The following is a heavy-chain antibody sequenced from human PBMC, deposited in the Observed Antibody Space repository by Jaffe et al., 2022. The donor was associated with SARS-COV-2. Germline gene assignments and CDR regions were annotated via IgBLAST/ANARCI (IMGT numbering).Heavy chain of an antibody. V-gene: IGHV4-39*02. CDR3: ARELLGASRLRPPWYFDL. CDR1: GGSISSSVYY. Sequence: QLQLQESGPGLVKPSETLSLTCTVSGGSISSSVYYWGWIRQPPGKRLEWIGSISYIGSTYYNPSLKSRVTISVDTSKNQFSLRLSSVTAADTAVYYCARELLGASRLRPPWYFDLWGRGTLVTVSS. D-gene: IGHD1-26*01. CDR2: ISYIGST. J-gene: IGHJ2*01.